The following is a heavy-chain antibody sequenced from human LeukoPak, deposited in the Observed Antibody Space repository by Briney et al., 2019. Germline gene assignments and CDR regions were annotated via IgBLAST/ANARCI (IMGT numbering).Heavy chain of an antibody. J-gene: IGHJ6*02. CDR3: ARGVAAAGTHHYYYYGMDV. CDR1: GGSISSGGYY. V-gene: IGHV4-39*07. D-gene: IGHD6-13*01. Sequence: SETLSLTCTVSGGSISSGGYYWSWIRQPPGKGLEWIGEINHSGSTNYNPSLKSRVTISVDTSKNQFSLKLSSVTAADTAVYYCARGVAAAGTHHYYYYGMDVWGQGTTVTVSS. CDR2: INHSGST.